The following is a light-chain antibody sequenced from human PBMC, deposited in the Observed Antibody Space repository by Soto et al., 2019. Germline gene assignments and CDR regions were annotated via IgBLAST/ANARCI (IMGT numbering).Light chain of an antibody. CDR1: ISNIGGNS. V-gene: IGLV1-44*01. CDR3: ATWDDTSNGPV. Sequence: QSVLTQPPSASGTPGQRVTISCSGSISNIGGNSVNWYQQLPGTAPKLLIYRNNQWPSGVPDRFSGSKSGTSASLAISGLQSEDEADYYCATWDDTSNGPVFGGGTKVTVL. J-gene: IGLJ3*02. CDR2: RNN.